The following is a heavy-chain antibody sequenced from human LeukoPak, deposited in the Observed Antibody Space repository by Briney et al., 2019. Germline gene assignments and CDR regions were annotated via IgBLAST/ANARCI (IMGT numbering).Heavy chain of an antibody. V-gene: IGHV3-74*01. CDR2: INSGGSGT. Sequence: GGSLRLSCAASGFNFASNWMHWVRQTPGKGLMWVSRINSGGSGTSYADSVEGRFTISRDNAKNTLYLQMNSLRAEDTAVYYCARDPIAARPGDQNHYHYYGMDGWGQGTTVTVSS. J-gene: IGHJ6*01. D-gene: IGHD6-6*01. CDR3: ARDPIAARPGDQNHYHYYGMDG. CDR1: GFNFASNW.